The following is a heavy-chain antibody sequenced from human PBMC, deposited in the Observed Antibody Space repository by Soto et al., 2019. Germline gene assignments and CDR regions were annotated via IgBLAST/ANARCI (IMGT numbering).Heavy chain of an antibody. V-gene: IGHV3-66*01. J-gene: IGHJ6*02. CDR2: INNGGST. CDR3: VRENYYYGMDV. Sequence: EVQLVESGGTLVQPGGSLKLSCAASGFDASVNYMTWVRQAPGKGLEWVSAINNGGSTFYTDSVKGRFTISRDDSKNTLFHQINSLRVEDTAMYYCVRENYYYGMDVWGQGTAVTVSS. CDR1: GFDASVNY.